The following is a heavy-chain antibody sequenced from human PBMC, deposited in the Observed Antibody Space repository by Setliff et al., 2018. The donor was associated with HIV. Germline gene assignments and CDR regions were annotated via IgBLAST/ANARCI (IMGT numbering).Heavy chain of an antibody. Sequence: ASVKVSCKASGYTSTDFYIHWMRQAPGQGLEWMGRINPKSGVANYLKRFEGRVTMTSDTSTNTAHMELIRPRFDDTAVYYCARAHYLVAETRNWFDPWGQGTLVTVSS. CDR3: ARAHYLVAETRNWFDP. V-gene: IGHV1-2*06. J-gene: IGHJ5*02. CDR2: INPKSGVA. D-gene: IGHD5-12*01. CDR1: GYTSTDFY.